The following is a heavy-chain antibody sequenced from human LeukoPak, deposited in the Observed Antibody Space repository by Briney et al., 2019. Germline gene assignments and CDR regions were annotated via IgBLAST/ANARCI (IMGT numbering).Heavy chain of an antibody. J-gene: IGHJ4*02. CDR3: AREPLGCGGDCHFDY. CDR1: GGTFSSCA. Sequence: ASVKVSCKASGGTFSSCAFSWMRQAPGQGLEWMGRIIPIYDPVDYAQRFQGRVTITTDESTNTVYMELSSLRYEDTAVYYCAREPLGCGGDCHFDYWGQGTLVTVSS. V-gene: IGHV1-69*05. D-gene: IGHD2-21*02. CDR2: IIPIYDPV.